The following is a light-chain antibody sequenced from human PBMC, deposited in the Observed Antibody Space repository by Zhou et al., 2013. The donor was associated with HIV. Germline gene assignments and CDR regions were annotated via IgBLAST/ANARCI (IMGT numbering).Light chain of an antibody. CDR3: QQYNSYSPWT. Sequence: IQLTQSPSSLSASVGDRVSITCRASQGISRYLAWYQQQPGKAPKLLIYAASTLQSGVPSRFIGAGSGTDFTLTISSLQPEDFATYYCQQYNSYSPWTFGQGTKVEIK. CDR2: AAS. V-gene: IGKV1-9*01. J-gene: IGKJ1*01. CDR1: QGISRY.